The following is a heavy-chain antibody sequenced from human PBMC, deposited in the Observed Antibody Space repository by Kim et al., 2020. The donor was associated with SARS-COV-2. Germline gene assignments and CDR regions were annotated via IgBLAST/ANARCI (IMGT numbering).Heavy chain of an antibody. CDR3: ARLSTVYVGDQFDY. Sequence: GGSLRLSCVASGFTFSSYWMHWVRQAPGKGLVWVSRVNSDGSSTSYADSVKGRFTISRDNARNTQYLQMNSLRAENTAVYYCARLSTVYVGDQFDYWGQGTLVTVSS. CDR1: GFTFSSYW. V-gene: IGHV3-74*01. D-gene: IGHD3-16*01. J-gene: IGHJ4*02. CDR2: VNSDGSST.